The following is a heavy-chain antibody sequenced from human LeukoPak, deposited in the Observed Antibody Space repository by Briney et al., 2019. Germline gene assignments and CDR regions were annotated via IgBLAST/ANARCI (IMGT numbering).Heavy chain of an antibody. CDR3: AREGQSMDV. V-gene: IGHV3-30*04. CDR2: ISYDVSNK. Sequence: PGGSLTLSCAASGFTSSSYAMQWVRQAPGKGLEWGGVISYDVSNKYYAASVKGRFTISRDNSKTTLYLQMNSLRAEDTAVYYCAREGQSMDVWGQGTTVTVSS. CDR1: GFTSSSYA. J-gene: IGHJ6*02.